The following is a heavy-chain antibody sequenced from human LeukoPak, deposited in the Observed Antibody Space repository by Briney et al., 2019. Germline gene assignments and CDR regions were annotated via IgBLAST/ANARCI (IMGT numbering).Heavy chain of an antibody. D-gene: IGHD6-19*01. CDR1: GGSISSSSYY. Sequence: SETLSLTCTVSGGSISSSSYYWGWIRQPPGTGLEWIGSIYYSGSTYYNPSLKSRVTISVDTSKNQFSLKLSSVTAADTAVYYCASTYSSGWYFDYWGQGTLVTVSS. CDR3: ASTYSSGWYFDY. J-gene: IGHJ4*02. CDR2: IYYSGST. V-gene: IGHV4-39*01.